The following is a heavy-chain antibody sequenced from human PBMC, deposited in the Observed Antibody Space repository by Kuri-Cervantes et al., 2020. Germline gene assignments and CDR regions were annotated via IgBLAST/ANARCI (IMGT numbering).Heavy chain of an antibody. CDR2: INPSGGST. J-gene: IGHJ5*02. D-gene: IGHD3-10*01. CDR3: ARQFYGSGPFDP. V-gene: IGHV1-46*01. CDR1: GYTFTSYA. Sequence: ASVKVSCKASGYTFTSYAMHWVRQAPGQGLEWMGIINPSGGSTSYAQKFQGRVTMTRDTSTSTVYMELRSLRSDDTAVYYCARQFYGSGPFDPWGQGTLVTVSS.